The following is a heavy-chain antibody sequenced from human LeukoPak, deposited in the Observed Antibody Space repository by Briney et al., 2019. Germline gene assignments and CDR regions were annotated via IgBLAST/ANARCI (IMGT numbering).Heavy chain of an antibody. V-gene: IGHV3-30*18. Sequence: PGRSLRLSCAASGFTFINYGMHWVRQAPGKGLEWVAVFSYDGNNKYYADSVKGRFTISRDNSKNTLYLQMNSLRAEDTAVYCCAKDQLAYCGGDCYSAPWGQGTLVTVSS. CDR1: GFTFINYG. J-gene: IGHJ5*02. D-gene: IGHD2-21*02. CDR3: AKDQLAYCGGDCYSAP. CDR2: FSYDGNNK.